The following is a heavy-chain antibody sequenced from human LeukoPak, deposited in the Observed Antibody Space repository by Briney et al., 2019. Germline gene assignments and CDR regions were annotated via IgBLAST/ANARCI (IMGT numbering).Heavy chain of an antibody. J-gene: IGHJ4*02. CDR2: ISGSGGST. CDR3: AKDRIAVAGLFDY. CDR1: GFTFSSYA. Sequence: QPGGSQRLSCAASGFTFSSYAMSWVRQASGKGLEWVSAISGSGGSTYYADSVKGRFTISRDNSKNTLYLQMNSLRAEDTAVYYCAKDRIAVAGLFDYWGQGTLVTVSS. D-gene: IGHD6-19*01. V-gene: IGHV3-23*01.